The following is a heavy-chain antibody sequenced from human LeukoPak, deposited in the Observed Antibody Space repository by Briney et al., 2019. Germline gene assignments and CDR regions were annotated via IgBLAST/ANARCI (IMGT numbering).Heavy chain of an antibody. CDR1: GDTFTGYY. J-gene: IGHJ4*02. D-gene: IGHD3-10*01. Sequence: AASVKVSCKASGDTFTGYYMHWVRQAPGQGLEWMGRINPNSGGTNYAQKFQGRVTMTRDTSISTAYMELSRLRSDDTAVYYCARDYYGSGSYLYWGQGTLVTVS. V-gene: IGHV1-2*06. CDR3: ARDYYGSGSYLY. CDR2: INPNSGGT.